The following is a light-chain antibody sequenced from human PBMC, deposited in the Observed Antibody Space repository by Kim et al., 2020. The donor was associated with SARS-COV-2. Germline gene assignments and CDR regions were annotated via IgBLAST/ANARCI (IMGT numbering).Light chain of an antibody. CDR3: QAWDSRTAV. V-gene: IGLV3-1*01. CDR1: KLGDKY. CDR2: RDD. Sequence: VSPGQTTSITCSGDKLGDKYVCGYQQRPGQSPVLVIYRDDKRPSGIPERFSGTNSGNTATLTISGTQAMDEADYYCQAWDSRTAVFGGGTQLTVL. J-gene: IGLJ2*01.